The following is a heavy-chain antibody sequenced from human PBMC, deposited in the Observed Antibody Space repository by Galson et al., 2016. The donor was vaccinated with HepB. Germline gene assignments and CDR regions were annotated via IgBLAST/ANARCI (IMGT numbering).Heavy chain of an antibody. V-gene: IGHV4-4*08. CDR3: ATVTYDSSGYPI. J-gene: IGHJ3*01. CDR1: GGSFSAYY. D-gene: IGHD3-22*01. CDR2: IYSTGTN. Sequence: SETLSLTCAVYGGSFSAYYWSWIRQPPGKGLESIGFIYSTGTNDYNPSLNGRVSVSVDTSKNHFSLTLSSVTAADTGIYYCATVTYDSSGYPIWGRGTMVTVSS.